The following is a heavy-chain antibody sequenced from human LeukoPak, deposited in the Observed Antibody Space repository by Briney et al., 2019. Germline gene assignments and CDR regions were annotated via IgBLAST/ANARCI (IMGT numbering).Heavy chain of an antibody. CDR1: GGSISSSSHY. D-gene: IGHD2-8*01. J-gene: IGHJ6*03. Sequence: SETLSLTCTVSGGSISSSSHYWGWIRQPPGKGLEWIGSIYHSGTTSYNPSLKSRVTISVDTSKNQFSLKLSSVTAADTAVYYCARALMVYAGGYYYYYIDVWGKGTTVTVSS. CDR2: IYHSGTT. V-gene: IGHV4-39*07. CDR3: ARALMVYAGGYYYYYIDV.